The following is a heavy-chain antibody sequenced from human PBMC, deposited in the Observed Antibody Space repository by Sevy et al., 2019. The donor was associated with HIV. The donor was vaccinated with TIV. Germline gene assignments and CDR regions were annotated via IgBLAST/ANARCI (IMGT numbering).Heavy chain of an antibody. J-gene: IGHJ4*02. Sequence: GESLKISCKGSGYSFTSHWIGWVRHMPGKGLEWMGIIYPEDSDTRYSPSFRGQVTFSADKSISTAYLQWSSLEASDTAMYYCATSHSVYFHTSGYYIYWAQGSLGSVSS. CDR1: GYSFTSHW. V-gene: IGHV5-51*01. D-gene: IGHD3-22*01. CDR2: IYPEDSDT. CDR3: ATSHSVYFHTSGYYIY.